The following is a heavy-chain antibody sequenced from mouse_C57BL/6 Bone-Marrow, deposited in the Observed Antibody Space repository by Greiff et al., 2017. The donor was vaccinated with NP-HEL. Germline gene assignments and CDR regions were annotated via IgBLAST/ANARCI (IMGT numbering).Heavy chain of an antibody. D-gene: IGHD3-2*02. CDR3: ERLSDSSGLDY. V-gene: IGHV1-18*01. Sequence: EVQLQQSGPELVKPGASVKIPCKASGYTFTDYNMDWVKQSHGKSLEWIGDINPNNGGTIYNQKFKGKATLTVDKSSRTAYMELRSLTSEDTAVYYCERLSDSSGLDYWGQGTTLTVSS. J-gene: IGHJ2*01. CDR2: INPNNGGT. CDR1: GYTFTDYN.